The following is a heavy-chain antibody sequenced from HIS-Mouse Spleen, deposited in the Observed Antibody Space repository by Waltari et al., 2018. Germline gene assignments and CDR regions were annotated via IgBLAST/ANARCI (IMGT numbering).Heavy chain of an antibody. Sequence: QLQLQESGPVLFKPSETLALTCTFSGGSISSSIYSWGWIRQPPGKGLEWIGSIYYSGSTYYNPSLKSRVTISVDTSKNQFSLKLSSVTAADTDVYYCAREIPYSSSWYDWYFDLWGRGTLVTVSS. V-gene: IGHV4-39*07. CDR2: IYYSGST. CDR3: AREIPYSSSWYDWYFDL. CDR1: GGSISSSIYS. J-gene: IGHJ2*01. D-gene: IGHD6-13*01.